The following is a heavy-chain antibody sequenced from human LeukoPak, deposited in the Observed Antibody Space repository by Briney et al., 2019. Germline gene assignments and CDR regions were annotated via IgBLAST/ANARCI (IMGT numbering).Heavy chain of an antibody. Sequence: GGSLRLSCAASGFTFSSYAMSWVRQAPGKGLEWVSAISGSGGSTNYAASVKGRFTISRDNRKNTLFLQMNSLRAEDTAVYFCAKRGVVIRVILVGFHKEAYYFDSWGQGVLVTVSS. J-gene: IGHJ4*02. V-gene: IGHV3-23*01. CDR1: GFTFSSYA. CDR3: AKRGVVIRVILVGFHKEAYYFDS. CDR2: ISGSGGST. D-gene: IGHD3-10*01.